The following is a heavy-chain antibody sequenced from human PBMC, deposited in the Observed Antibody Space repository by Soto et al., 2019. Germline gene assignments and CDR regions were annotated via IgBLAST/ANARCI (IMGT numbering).Heavy chain of an antibody. CDR1: GGSISSSSYY. Sequence: SETLSLTCTVSGGSISSSSYYWGWIRQPPGKGLEWIGSIYYSGSTYYNPSLKSRVTISVDTSKNQFSLKLSSVTAADTAVYYCARFLGDIVVVPAAITWFDPWGQGTLVTVSS. D-gene: IGHD2-2*02. CDR3: ARFLGDIVVVPAAITWFDP. J-gene: IGHJ5*02. V-gene: IGHV4-39*07. CDR2: IYYSGST.